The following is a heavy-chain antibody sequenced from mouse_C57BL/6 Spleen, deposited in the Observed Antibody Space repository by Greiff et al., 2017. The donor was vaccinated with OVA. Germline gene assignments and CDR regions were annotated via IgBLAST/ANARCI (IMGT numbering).Heavy chain of an antibody. J-gene: IGHJ4*01. Sequence: VHLVESGPGLVAPSQSLSITCTVSGFSLTSYGVHWVRQPPGKGLEWLVVIWSDGSTTYNSALKSRLSISKDNSKSQVVVKMNSLQTDDTAMYYCARQGDYYYYAMDYWGQGTSVTVSS. CDR2: IWSDGST. D-gene: IGHD2-4*01. CDR3: ARQGDYYYYAMDY. CDR1: GFSLTSYG. V-gene: IGHV2-6-1*01.